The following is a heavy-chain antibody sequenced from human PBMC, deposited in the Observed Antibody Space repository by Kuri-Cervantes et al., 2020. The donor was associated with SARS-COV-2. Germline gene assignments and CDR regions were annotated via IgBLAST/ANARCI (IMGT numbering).Heavy chain of an antibody. CDR2: IGVSGDT. D-gene: IGHD5-18*01. Sequence: GESLKISCAASGFTFSTDDIHWVRQATGKGLEWVSVIGVSGDTYYPGSVKGRFTISRGNAKNSLFLQMNSLRAGDTAVYYCARMGYSYGFDYWGQGTLVTVSS. J-gene: IGHJ4*02. CDR1: GFTFSTDD. V-gene: IGHV3-13*01. CDR3: ARMGYSYGFDY.